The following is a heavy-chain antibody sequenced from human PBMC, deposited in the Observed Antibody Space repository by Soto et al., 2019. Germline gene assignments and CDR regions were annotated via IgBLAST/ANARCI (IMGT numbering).Heavy chain of an antibody. Sequence: QVQLVQSGAEVKKPGSSVKVSCKASGGTFSSYAISWVRQAPGQGLEWMGGIIPIFGTANYAQKFQGRVTITADESTSTAYRELSSLRSEDTAVYYCARDPGYCSGGSCYYFDYWGQGTLVTVSS. CDR1: GGTFSSYA. CDR2: IIPIFGTA. D-gene: IGHD2-15*01. J-gene: IGHJ4*02. CDR3: ARDPGYCSGGSCYYFDY. V-gene: IGHV1-69*01.